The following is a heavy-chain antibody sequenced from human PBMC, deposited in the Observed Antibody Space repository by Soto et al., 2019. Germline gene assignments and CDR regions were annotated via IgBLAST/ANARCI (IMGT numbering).Heavy chain of an antibody. Sequence: QVQLVQSGAEVRQPASSVKVSCKTSGGTFSSYAISWVRQAPGQGLEWMGGIVPIVDTSTYAQKFQGRVTINANESTIIVYLELSSLRSDDTAVYYCVRVASIPDYPATWSQGTLVTVSS. CDR3: VRVASIPDYPAT. V-gene: IGHV1-69*12. J-gene: IGHJ5*02. D-gene: IGHD4-17*01. CDR1: GGTFSSYA. CDR2: IVPIVDTS.